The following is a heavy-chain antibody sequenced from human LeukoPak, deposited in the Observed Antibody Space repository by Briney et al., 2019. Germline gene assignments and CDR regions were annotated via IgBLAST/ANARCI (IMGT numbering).Heavy chain of an antibody. J-gene: IGHJ4*02. Sequence: SETLSLTCAVYGGSFSGYYWSWIRQPPGKGLEWIGEINHSGSANYNPSLKSRVTISVDTSKNQFSLKLSSVTAADTAVYYCARFGPTYGEFRVGDYWGQGTLVTVSS. CDR1: GGSFSGYY. CDR3: ARFGPTYGEFRVGDY. D-gene: IGHD4-17*01. V-gene: IGHV4-34*01. CDR2: INHSGSA.